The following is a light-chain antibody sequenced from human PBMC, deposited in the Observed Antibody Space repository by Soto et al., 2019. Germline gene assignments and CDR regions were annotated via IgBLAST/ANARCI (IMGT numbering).Light chain of an antibody. V-gene: IGKV3-15*01. CDR1: QSVSSN. Sequence: EIVMTQSPATLSVSPGERATLSCRASQSVSSNLAWYQQKPGQAPRLLIYGASTRATGIPARFSGSGSGTEFPLTFSSLKSEDFAVYDCQQYNNWPPTFGGGTKVEIK. CDR3: QQYNNWPPT. J-gene: IGKJ4*01. CDR2: GAS.